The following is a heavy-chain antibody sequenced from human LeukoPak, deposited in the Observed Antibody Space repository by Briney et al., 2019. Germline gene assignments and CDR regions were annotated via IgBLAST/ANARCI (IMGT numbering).Heavy chain of an antibody. V-gene: IGHV1-18*01. CDR3: ARGGVGGGYYLYYFDY. CDR2: ISTYNGNT. CDR1: GYPFTSYG. Sequence: ASAEVSCKASGYPFTSYGISWVRQAPGQSLEWMGWISTYNGNTNYAQKVQGRVTLTRDTSTSTAYMGLRSLRPDDTAVYYCARGGVGGGYYLYYFDYWGQGTLVTVSS. J-gene: IGHJ4*02. D-gene: IGHD3-22*01.